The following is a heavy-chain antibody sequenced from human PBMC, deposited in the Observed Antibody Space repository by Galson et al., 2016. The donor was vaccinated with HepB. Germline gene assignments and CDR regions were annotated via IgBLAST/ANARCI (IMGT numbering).Heavy chain of an antibody. CDR2: IYYSGLT. V-gene: IGHV4-59*01. J-gene: IGHJ4*02. Sequence: SETLSLTCTVSGGSISSDYWSWIRQPPGKGLEWIGYIYYSGLTNYNPSLKSRVIMSIDTSKNQFSLKLSSVTAADTAVYHCARTKVRFQYFDYWGQGTLVTVSS. CDR3: ARTKVRFQYFDY. CDR1: GGSISSDY.